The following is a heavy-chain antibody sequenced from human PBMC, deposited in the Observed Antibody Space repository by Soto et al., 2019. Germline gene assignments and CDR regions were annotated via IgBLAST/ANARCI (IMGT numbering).Heavy chain of an antibody. CDR2: ISSSSSYI. CDR1: GFTFSSYS. V-gene: IGHV3-21*01. Sequence: EVQLVESGGGLVKPGGSLRLSCAASGFTFSSYSMNWVSQAPGKGLEWVSSISSSSSYIYYADSVKGRFTISRDNAKNSLYLQMNSLRAEDTAVYYCARGVYQLSGYCSSTSCSYYFDYWGQGTMVTVSS. D-gene: IGHD2-2*01. J-gene: IGHJ4*02. CDR3: ARGVYQLSGYCSSTSCSYYFDY.